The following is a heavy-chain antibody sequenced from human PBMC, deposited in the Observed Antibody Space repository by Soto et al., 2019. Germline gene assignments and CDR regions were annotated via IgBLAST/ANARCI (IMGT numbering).Heavy chain of an antibody. Sequence: QVQLVQSGAEVKKPGSSVKVSCKVSGGTFSNYAIDWVRLAPGHGLEWMGGIVPIFGTTYYTQKFQGRATIIADDSTTTANLEKSSLRSEDTAIYYCARVEAVAGLYNYHGLDVWGQGTAVTVSS. D-gene: IGHD6-19*01. CDR2: IVPIFGTT. J-gene: IGHJ6*02. CDR1: GGTFSNYA. CDR3: ARVEAVAGLYNYHGLDV. V-gene: IGHV1-69*12.